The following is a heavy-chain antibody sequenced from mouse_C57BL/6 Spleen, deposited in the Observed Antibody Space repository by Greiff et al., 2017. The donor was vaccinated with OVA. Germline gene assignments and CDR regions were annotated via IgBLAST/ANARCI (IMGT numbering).Heavy chain of an antibody. CDR2: IYPRSGNT. Sequence: VQLQESGAELARPGASVKLSCKASGYTFTSYGISWVKQRTGKGLEWLGAIYPRSGNTSYNEKFKGKATLTADKSSSTAYLELRSQTSEHSAVYFWARPYDLGSSAYWYFAVWGTGTTVTVSS. J-gene: IGHJ1*03. D-gene: IGHD1-1*01. CDR1: GYTFTSYG. V-gene: IGHV1-81*01. CDR3: ARPYDLGSSAYWYFAV.